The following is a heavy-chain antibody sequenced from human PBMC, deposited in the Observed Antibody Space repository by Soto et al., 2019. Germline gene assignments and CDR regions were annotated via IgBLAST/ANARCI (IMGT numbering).Heavy chain of an antibody. CDR2: IFHGGNT. CDR3: ARARWYDAFDV. V-gene: IGHV4-38-2*01. CDR1: GFFISSGNY. J-gene: IGHJ3*01. D-gene: IGHD2-15*01. Sequence: SETLSLTCAVSGFFISSGNYWGCIRKPPGKGLEWIGSIFHGGNTYYNPSLKSRVTISVDMSKNQFSLKLNSVTAADTAVYYCARARWYDAFDVWGQGTVVTVSS.